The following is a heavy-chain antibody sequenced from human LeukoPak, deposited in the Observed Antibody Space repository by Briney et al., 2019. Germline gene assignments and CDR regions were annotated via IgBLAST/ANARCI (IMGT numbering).Heavy chain of an antibody. CDR1: GGSSSGYY. CDR3: ARGGYIYGSRGNWFDP. J-gene: IGHJ5*02. CDR2: INHSGST. D-gene: IGHD5-18*01. V-gene: IGHV4-34*01. Sequence: SETLSLTCAVYGGSSSGYYWSWIRQPPGKGLEWIGEINHSGSTNYNPSLKSRVTISVDTSKNQFSLKLSSVTAADTAVYYCARGGYIYGSRGNWFDPWGQGTLVTVSS.